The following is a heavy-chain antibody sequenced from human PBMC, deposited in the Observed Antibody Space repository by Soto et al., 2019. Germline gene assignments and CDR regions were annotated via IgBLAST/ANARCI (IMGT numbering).Heavy chain of an antibody. CDR1: GGSISSGGYY. J-gene: IGHJ3*02. CDR3: ARDVGYDYVWWSYRYDAFDI. Sequence: QVQLQESGPGLVKPSQTLSLTCTVSGGSISSGGYYWSWIRQHPGKGLEWIGYIYYSGSTYYNPSLKSRVTISVDTSKNQFSLKLSSVTAADTAVHYCARDVGYDYVWWSYRYDAFDIWGQGTMVTVSS. V-gene: IGHV4-31*03. D-gene: IGHD3-16*02. CDR2: IYYSGST.